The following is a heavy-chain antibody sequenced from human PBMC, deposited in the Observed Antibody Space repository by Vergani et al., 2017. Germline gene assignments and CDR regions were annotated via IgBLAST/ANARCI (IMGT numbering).Heavy chain of an antibody. CDR3: ARRYCSSTSCYGSTRWFSP. V-gene: IGHV5-51*03. CDR1: GYSFTSYW. J-gene: IGHJ5*02. CDR2: IYPGDSDT. Sequence: EVLLVQSGAEVKKPGESLKISCKGSGYSFTSYWIGWVRQLPGKGLEWMGIIYPGDSDTRYSPSFQGQVTISADKSISTAYLQWSSLKASDTAMYYCARRYCSSTSCYGSTRWFSPWGQRTLVAVSS. D-gene: IGHD2-2*01.